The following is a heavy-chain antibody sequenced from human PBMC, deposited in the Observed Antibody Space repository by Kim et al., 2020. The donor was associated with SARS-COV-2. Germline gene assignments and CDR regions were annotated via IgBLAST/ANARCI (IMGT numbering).Heavy chain of an antibody. Sequence: SETLSLTCTVSGGSISSSSYYWGWIRQPPGKGLEWIGSIYYSGSTYYNPSLKSRVTISVDTSKNQFSLKLSSVTAADTAVYYCASSGATYSSGWYRVDPTRLNWFDPRGQGTLVTVSS. D-gene: IGHD6-19*01. V-gene: IGHV4-39*01. CDR2: IYYSGST. CDR3: ASSGATYSSGWYRVDPTRLNWFDP. J-gene: IGHJ5*02. CDR1: GGSISSSSYY.